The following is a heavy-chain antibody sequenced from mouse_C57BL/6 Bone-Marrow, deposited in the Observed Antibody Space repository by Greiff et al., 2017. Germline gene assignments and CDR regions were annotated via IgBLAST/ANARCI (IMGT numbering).Heavy chain of an antibody. J-gene: IGHJ3*01. CDR3: ADSIYYYGFAY. V-gene: IGHV1-81*01. Sequence: VQRVESGAELARPGASVKLSCKASGYTFTSYGISWVKQRTGQGLEWIGEIYPRSGNTYYNEKFKGKATLTADKSSSTAYMELRSLTSEDSAVYFCADSIYYYGFAYWGQGSLVTVSA. CDR2: IYPRSGNT. D-gene: IGHD1-1*01. CDR1: GYTFTSYG.